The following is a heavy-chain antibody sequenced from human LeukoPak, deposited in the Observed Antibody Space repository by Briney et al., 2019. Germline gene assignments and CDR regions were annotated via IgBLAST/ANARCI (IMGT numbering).Heavy chain of an antibody. Sequence: ASVKVSCKASGYTFTSYYLHWVRQAPGQGLEWMGIINTSRGSTSYAQKFQGRVTMTRDTSTSTVYMEVSSLRSEDTAVYYCARCRYELFCNWFAPWGQGTLVTVSS. CDR3: ARCRYELFCNWFAP. CDR2: INTSRGST. V-gene: IGHV1-46*01. J-gene: IGHJ5*02. CDR1: GYTFTSYY. D-gene: IGHD1-1*01.